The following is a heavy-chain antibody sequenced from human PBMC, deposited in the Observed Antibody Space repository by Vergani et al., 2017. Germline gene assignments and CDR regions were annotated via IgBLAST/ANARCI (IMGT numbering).Heavy chain of an antibody. J-gene: IGHJ4*02. Sequence: QVQLQESGPGLVKPSQTLSLTCAVSGGSISSGGYYWSWIRQHPGKGLEWIGYIYYSGSTYYNPSLKSRVTMSVDTSKNQFSLKLSSVTAADTAVYYCAREYSSSVGFLAYWGQGTLVTVSS. CDR2: IYYSGST. CDR3: AREYSSSVGFLAY. V-gene: IGHV4-31*11. CDR1: GGSISSGGYY. D-gene: IGHD6-6*01.